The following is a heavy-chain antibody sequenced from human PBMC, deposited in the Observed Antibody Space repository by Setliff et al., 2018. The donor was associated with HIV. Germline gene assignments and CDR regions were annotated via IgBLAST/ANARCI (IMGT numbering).Heavy chain of an antibody. CDR1: GYSFTSYW. CDR2: IYPGDSDT. V-gene: IGHV5-51*01. J-gene: IGHJ3*02. Sequence: PGESLTISCKGSGYSFTSYWIGWVRQMPGKGLEWMGIIYPGDSDTRYSPSFQGQVTISADKSISTAYLQWSSLKASDTAMYYCARRRNDYYDSSGYHYGDAFDIWGQGTRVTVSS. CDR3: ARRRNDYYDSSGYHYGDAFDI. D-gene: IGHD3-22*01.